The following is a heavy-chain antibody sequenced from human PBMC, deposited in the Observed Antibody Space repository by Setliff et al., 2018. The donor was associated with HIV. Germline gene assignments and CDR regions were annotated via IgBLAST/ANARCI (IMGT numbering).Heavy chain of an antibody. Sequence: PSETLSLTCSVSGGSISSHYWGWIRQPPGRGLEWIGYIMYNEGNNFNPSLKSRVTISVDTSKNEVHLNMSSVTAADSATYYCATMGAQGTYFDNWGQGTLVTVSS. CDR1: GGSISSHY. J-gene: IGHJ4*02. V-gene: IGHV4-59*08. D-gene: IGHD1-26*01. CDR2: IMYNEGN. CDR3: ATMGAQGTYFDN.